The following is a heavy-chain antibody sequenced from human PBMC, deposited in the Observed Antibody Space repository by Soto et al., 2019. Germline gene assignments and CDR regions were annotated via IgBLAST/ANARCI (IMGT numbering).Heavy chain of an antibody. CDR2: ISSSSSTI. V-gene: IGHV3-48*02. Sequence: GGSLRLSCAASGFTFSSYSMNWVRQAPGKGLEWVSYISSSSSTIYYADSVKGRFTISRDNAKNSLYLQMNSLRDEDTAVYYCARETYGDYLNWSAPWGQGTLVTVSS. CDR1: GFTFSSYS. J-gene: IGHJ5*02. D-gene: IGHD4-17*01. CDR3: ARETYGDYLNWSAP.